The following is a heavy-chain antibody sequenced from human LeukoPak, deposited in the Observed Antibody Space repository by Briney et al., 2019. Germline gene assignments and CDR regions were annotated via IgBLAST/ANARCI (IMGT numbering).Heavy chain of an antibody. Sequence: PSETLSLTCTVSGGSISSSSYYWGWIRQPPGKGLEWIGSIYYSGSTYYNPSLKSRVTISVDTSKNQFSLKLSSVTAADTAVYHCARHGYCSSTSCPGDAFDIWGQGTMVTVSS. CDR2: IYYSGST. J-gene: IGHJ3*02. V-gene: IGHV4-39*01. CDR1: GGSISSSSYY. CDR3: ARHGYCSSTSCPGDAFDI. D-gene: IGHD2-2*03.